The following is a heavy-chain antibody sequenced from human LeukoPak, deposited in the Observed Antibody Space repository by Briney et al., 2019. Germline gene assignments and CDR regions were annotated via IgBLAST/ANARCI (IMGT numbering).Heavy chain of an antibody. CDR2: IYHSGST. CDR1: DGSISDSSYY. J-gene: IGHJ5*02. CDR3: ARVYYGSGSYFSWFDP. D-gene: IGHD3-10*01. V-gene: IGHV4-30-2*01. Sequence: SETLSLTCTVSDGSISDSSYYWGWIRQPPGKGLEWIGYIYHSGSTYYNPSLKSRVTISVDRSKNQFSLKLSSVTAADTAVYYCARVYYGSGSYFSWFDPWGQGTLVTVSS.